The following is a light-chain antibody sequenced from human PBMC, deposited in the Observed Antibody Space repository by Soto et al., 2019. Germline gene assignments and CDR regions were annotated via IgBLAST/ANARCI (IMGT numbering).Light chain of an antibody. J-gene: IGKJ5*01. CDR1: QNISSH. Sequence: DIRVTQSPSSLSASVGERVTITCRTSQNISSHFNWYQQKPGKAPKLLIHAASSLQSGVPSSFSGSGSGTDFTLTISRLQPEDFATYFCQQRYSIPITFGQGTRLDIK. V-gene: IGKV1-39*01. CDR2: AAS. CDR3: QQRYSIPIT.